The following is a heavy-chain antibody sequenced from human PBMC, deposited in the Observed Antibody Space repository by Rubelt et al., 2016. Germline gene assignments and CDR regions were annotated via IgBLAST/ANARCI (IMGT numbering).Heavy chain of an antibody. CDR2: IWHDGSQK. J-gene: IGHJ4*02. CDR1: GFSFSTFG. CDR3: ANSWSYCGSHCYTYLFDY. V-gene: IGHV3-33*06. D-gene: IGHD2-21*02. Sequence: QEQLEESGGGVVQPGTSLRLSCVVSGFSFSTFGIHWVRQAPGKGLEWVAVIWHDGSQKYFADSVKGRFTISRDNSKNTVFLQMDSLIAEDTAVYYCANSWSYCGSHCYTYLFDYWGLGTLVTVSS.